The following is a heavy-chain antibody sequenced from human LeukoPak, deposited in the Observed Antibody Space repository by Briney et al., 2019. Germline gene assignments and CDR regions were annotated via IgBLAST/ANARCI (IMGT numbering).Heavy chain of an antibody. CDR3: ARDYIAAAGTQGDY. Sequence: GGSLRLSCAASGFTVSSNYMSWVRQAPGKGLEWVSVIYSGGSTYYADSVKGRFTISRDNSKNTLYLQMNSLRAEDTAVYYCARDYIAAAGTQGDYWGQGTLVTVSS. J-gene: IGHJ4*02. D-gene: IGHD6-13*01. CDR1: GFTVSSNY. CDR2: IYSGGST. V-gene: IGHV3-53*01.